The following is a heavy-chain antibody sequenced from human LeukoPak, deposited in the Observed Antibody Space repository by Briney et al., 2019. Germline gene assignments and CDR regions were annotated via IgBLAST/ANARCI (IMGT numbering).Heavy chain of an antibody. V-gene: IGHV1-2*02. CDR1: GYTFTGYY. D-gene: IGHD6-13*01. CDR2: INPNSGGT. CDR3: ARGTLRNSSREKQNWFAP. Sequence: ASVKVSCKASGYTFTGYYMHWVRQAPGQGLEWMGWINPNSGGTNYAQKFQGRVTMTRDTSISTAYMELSRLRSDDTAVYYCARGTLRNSSREKQNWFAPWGQGTLVTVSS. J-gene: IGHJ5*02.